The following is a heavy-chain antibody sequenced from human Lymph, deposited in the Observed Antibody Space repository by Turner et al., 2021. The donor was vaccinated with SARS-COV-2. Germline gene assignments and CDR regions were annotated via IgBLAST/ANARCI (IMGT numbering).Heavy chain of an antibody. V-gene: IGHV3-21*01. Sequence: EVQLVESGGGVVKPGWSMRLSCAASGFTFTSYRMNWVTQAPGKGLEWVSSISSSISYRYYTDSVKGQFTLSSDNTKNSLFLQMNSLRAEDTAVYYCARSERSRADFWSGYYPSPLDYWGQGTLVTVSS. CDR1: GFTFTSYR. J-gene: IGHJ4*02. CDR3: ARSERSRADFWSGYYPSPLDY. CDR2: ISSSISYR. D-gene: IGHD3-3*01.